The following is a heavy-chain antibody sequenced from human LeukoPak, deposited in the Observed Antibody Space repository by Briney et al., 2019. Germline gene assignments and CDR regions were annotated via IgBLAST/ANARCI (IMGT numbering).Heavy chain of an antibody. D-gene: IGHD7-27*01. J-gene: IGHJ4*02. CDR2: ISSGSRTI. Sequence: GGSLRLSCAASGFTFSSYSMNWVRQAPGRGLEWISYISSGSRTIFYADSVKGRFTISRDNAKNSLYLLMNSLRADDTAVYYCARESITGDRDFDYWGQGTLITVSS. CDR3: ARESITGDRDFDY. V-gene: IGHV3-48*01. CDR1: GFTFSSYS.